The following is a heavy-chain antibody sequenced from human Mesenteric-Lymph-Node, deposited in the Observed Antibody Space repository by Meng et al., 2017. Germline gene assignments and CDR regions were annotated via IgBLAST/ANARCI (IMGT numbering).Heavy chain of an antibody. J-gene: IGHJ4*02. CDR2: IKQDESEK. CDR3: TRDVTFYGTGSYPDY. V-gene: IGHV3-7*01. CDR1: GFTVSNNY. D-gene: IGHD3-10*01. Sequence: GESLKISCAASGFTVSNNYMSWVRQAPGKGLEWVASIKQDESEKYYVDSVKGRFTVSRDNGKNSLYLQMDSLIADDTAMYYCTRDVTFYGTGSYPDYWGQGMQVTVSS.